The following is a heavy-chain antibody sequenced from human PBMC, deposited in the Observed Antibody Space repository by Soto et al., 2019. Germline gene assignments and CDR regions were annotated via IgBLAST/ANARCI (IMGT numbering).Heavy chain of an antibody. Sequence: EASVKVSCKASGYTFTSYGISWVRQAPGQGLEWMGWISAYNGNTDYPQKLQGRVTMTTDTSTSTAYMELRSLRSDDTAVYYCAREGYCISTSCYASALDYWGQGTLVTVSS. V-gene: IGHV1-18*01. J-gene: IGHJ4*02. D-gene: IGHD2-2*01. CDR2: ISAYNGNT. CDR3: AREGYCISTSCYASALDY. CDR1: GYTFTSYG.